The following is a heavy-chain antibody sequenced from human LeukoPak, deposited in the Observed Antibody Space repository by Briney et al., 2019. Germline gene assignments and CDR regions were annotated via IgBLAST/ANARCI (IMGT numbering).Heavy chain of an antibody. CDR2: ISAYNGNT. Sequence: ASVKVSCKASGYTFTSYGISWVRQAPGQGLEWMGWISAYNGNTNYAQKFQGRVTMTRDTSISTAYMELSRLRSDDTAVYYCARVGGYSYAHDAFDIWGQGTMVTVSS. CDR3: ARVGGYSYAHDAFDI. V-gene: IGHV1-18*01. CDR1: GYTFTSYG. D-gene: IGHD5-18*01. J-gene: IGHJ3*02.